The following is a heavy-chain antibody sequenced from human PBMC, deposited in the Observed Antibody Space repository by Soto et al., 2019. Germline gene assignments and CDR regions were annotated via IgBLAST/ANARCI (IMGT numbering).Heavy chain of an antibody. CDR3: ARGDWLDY. V-gene: IGHV3-74*01. D-gene: IGHD3-9*01. CDR1: GFSFSSYW. Sequence: TGGSLRLSCAASGFSFSSYWMHWVRQAPGKGLVWVSRIKSDGTSTSYADSVKGRFTISRDNAKNTLYLQMNSLRAEDTAAYYCARGDWLDYWGQGTLVTVSS. CDR2: IKSDGTST. J-gene: IGHJ4*02.